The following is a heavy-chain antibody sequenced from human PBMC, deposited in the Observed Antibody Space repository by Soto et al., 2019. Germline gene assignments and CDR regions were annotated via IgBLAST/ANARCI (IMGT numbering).Heavy chain of an antibody. CDR3: AKQRAGYGSGSDTFYFDF. Sequence: GGSLRLSCAASGFTFSSYAMGWVRQAPGKGLEWVSAITGSTGTTYYADSVKGRFTISRDNSKNTLFLQMSSLRAEDTALYYCAKQRAGYGSGSDTFYFDFWGQGTLVTVSS. J-gene: IGHJ4*02. CDR1: GFTFSSYA. CDR2: ITGSTGTT. V-gene: IGHV3-23*01. D-gene: IGHD3-10*01.